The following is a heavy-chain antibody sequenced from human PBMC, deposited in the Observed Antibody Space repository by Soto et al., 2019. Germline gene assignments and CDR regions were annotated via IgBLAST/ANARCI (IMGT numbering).Heavy chain of an antibody. J-gene: IGHJ3*01. CDR1: GLTVSGKKY. D-gene: IGHD1-1*01. V-gene: IGHV3-53*01. CDR2: LYDVDGP. Sequence: GGSLRLSCAASGLTVSGKKYVAWVRQAPGKGLEWVSALYDVDGPFYSDSVKGRFTTSSDSSKTTVYLQMNDLRPADTAVYYCATWHEREHAYDVWGQGTTVTVSS. CDR3: ATWHEREHAYDV.